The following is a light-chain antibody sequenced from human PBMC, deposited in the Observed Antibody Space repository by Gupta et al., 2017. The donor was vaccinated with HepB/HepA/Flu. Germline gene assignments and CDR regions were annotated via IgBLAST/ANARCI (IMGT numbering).Light chain of an antibody. CDR2: LNSDGSH. CDR3: QTWGTGIRV. J-gene: IGLJ3*02. CDR1: SGHSSYA. V-gene: IGLV4-69*01. Sequence: QLVLPPSPSASASLGASVKLTCTLSSGHSSYAIAWHQQQPEKGPRYLMKLNSDGSHSKGDGIPDRFSGSSSGAERYLTISSLQSEDEDDYYCQTWGTGIRVFGGGTKLTVL.